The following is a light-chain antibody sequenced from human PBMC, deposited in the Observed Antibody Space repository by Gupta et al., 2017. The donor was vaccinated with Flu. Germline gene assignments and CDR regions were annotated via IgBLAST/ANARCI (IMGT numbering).Light chain of an antibody. Sequence: EIVLTQSPGTLSLSPGERATFSCRASQSASRHFLAWYQQRPGQAPRLLIYEASKRAPGIPDRFSGSGSGTDFSLSISSLEPEDVAVYFCQHYDSFGQGTKVEIK. CDR3: QHYDS. CDR2: EAS. J-gene: IGKJ1*01. V-gene: IGKV3-20*01. CDR1: QSASRHF.